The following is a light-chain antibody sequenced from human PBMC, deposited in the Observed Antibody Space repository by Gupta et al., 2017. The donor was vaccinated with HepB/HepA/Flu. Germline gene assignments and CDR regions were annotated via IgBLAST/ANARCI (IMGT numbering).Light chain of an antibody. Sequence: IVMTQSLDSLAASQGERATINCKSSQSVLYSSNNKNYLAWYQQKPGQPPKLLFYWASTRESGVPDRFSGSGSGTDFTLTISRLQAEDVAVYYCKQCLHTPVSFGQGTKLEIK. V-gene: IGKV4-1*01. J-gene: IGKJ2*03. CDR2: WAS. CDR3: KQCLHTPVS. CDR1: QSVLYSSNNKNY.